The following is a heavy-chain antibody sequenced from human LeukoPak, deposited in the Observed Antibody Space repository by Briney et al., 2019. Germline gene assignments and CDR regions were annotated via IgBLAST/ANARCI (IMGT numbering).Heavy chain of an antibody. J-gene: IGHJ6*03. CDR1: GFTFSSYS. V-gene: IGHV3-21*01. D-gene: IGHD3-3*01. Sequence: GGSLRLSCAASGFTFSSYSMNWVRQAPGKGLEWVSSISSSSSNIYYADSVKGRFTISRDNAKNSLYLQMNSLRAEDTAVYYCARYYDFWSSYSSYYYMDVWGKGTTVTVSS. CDR2: ISSSSSNI. CDR3: ARYYDFWSSYSSYYYMDV.